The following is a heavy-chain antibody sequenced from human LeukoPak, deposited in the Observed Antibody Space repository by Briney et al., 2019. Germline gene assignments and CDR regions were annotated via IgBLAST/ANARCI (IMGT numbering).Heavy chain of an antibody. Sequence: GGSLRLSCAASGFTVSSNYMSWVRQAPGKGLEWVSVIYSGGSTYYADSVKGRFTISRDNSKNTLYLQMNSLRAEDTAVYYCAGSITMVRGVIRVWFDPWGQGTLVTVSS. J-gene: IGHJ5*02. V-gene: IGHV3-66*01. CDR2: IYSGGST. D-gene: IGHD3-10*01. CDR3: AGSITMVRGVIRVWFDP. CDR1: GFTVSSNY.